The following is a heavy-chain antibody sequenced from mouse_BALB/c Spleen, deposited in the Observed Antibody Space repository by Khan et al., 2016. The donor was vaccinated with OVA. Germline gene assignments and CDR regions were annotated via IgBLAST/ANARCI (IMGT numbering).Heavy chain of an antibody. CDR3: ARQPHYHYHIMDY. CDR1: GFSLTNYG. J-gene: IGHJ4*01. V-gene: IGHV2-6-1*01. D-gene: IGHD1-1*02. Sequence: VQLQESGPGLVAPSQSLSITCTISGFSLTNYGVHWVRQPPGKGLEWLVVMWSDGSATYNSALKSRLTISKDNSKSQVFLKMNSLQTDDTAMYFCARQPHYHYHIMDYWGQGTSVTVSS. CDR2: MWSDGSA.